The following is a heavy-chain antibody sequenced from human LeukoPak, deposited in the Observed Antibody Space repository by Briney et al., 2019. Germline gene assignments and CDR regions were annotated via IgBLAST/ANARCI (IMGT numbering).Heavy chain of an antibody. D-gene: IGHD1/OR15-1a*01. J-gene: IGHJ5*02. V-gene: IGHV7-4-1*02. CDR1: GYTFTSYA. CDR3: ARDMLEQTLNWFDP. Sequence: GASVTVSCKASGYTFTSYAMNWVRQAPGQGLEWMGWINTNTGNPTYAQGFTGRFVFSLDTSVSTAYLQISSLKAEDTAVYYCARDMLEQTLNWFDPWGQGTLVTVSS. CDR2: INTNTGNP.